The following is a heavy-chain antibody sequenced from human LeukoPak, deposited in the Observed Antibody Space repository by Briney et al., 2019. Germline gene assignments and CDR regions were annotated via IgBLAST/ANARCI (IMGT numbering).Heavy chain of an antibody. CDR3: ARGRYSSRSGGYYFDI. CDR2: IKKDGIEE. J-gene: IGHJ4*02. V-gene: IGHV3-7*01. Sequence: GGSLRLSCVVSGFTLSSDWMSWVRQAPGKGLEWVANIKKDGIEEYYVESVKGRFTISRDNAKNSLYLQMNSLRAEDTAVYYCARGRYSSRSGGYYFDIWGQGTLSPSPQ. CDR1: GFTLSSDW. D-gene: IGHD2-2*01.